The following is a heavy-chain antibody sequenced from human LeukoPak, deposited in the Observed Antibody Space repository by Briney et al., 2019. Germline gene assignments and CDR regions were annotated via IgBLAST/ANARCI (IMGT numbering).Heavy chain of an antibody. Sequence: GESLKISCKGSGYRFTSYWIGWARQMPGKGLEWMGIIYPGDSDTRYSPSFQGQVTISADKSVSTAYLQWSSLKASDTAIYYCARGDYCSSTSCSFDPWGQGTLVTVSS. CDR1: GYRFTSYW. CDR3: ARGDYCSSTSCSFDP. J-gene: IGHJ5*02. V-gene: IGHV5-51*01. CDR2: IYPGDSDT. D-gene: IGHD2-2*01.